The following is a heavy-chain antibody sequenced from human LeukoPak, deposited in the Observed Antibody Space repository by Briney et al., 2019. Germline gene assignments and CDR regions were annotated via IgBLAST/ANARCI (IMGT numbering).Heavy chain of an antibody. Sequence: GGSLRLPCAASGFTFSSYAMSWVRQAPGKGLEWVSAISGSGGSTYYADSVKGRFTISRDNSKNTLYLQMNSLRAEDTAIFYCAKDVYNWNFYFDYWGQGTLVTVSS. D-gene: IGHD1-7*01. J-gene: IGHJ4*02. CDR2: ISGSGGST. CDR3: AKDVYNWNFYFDY. CDR1: GFTFSSYA. V-gene: IGHV3-23*01.